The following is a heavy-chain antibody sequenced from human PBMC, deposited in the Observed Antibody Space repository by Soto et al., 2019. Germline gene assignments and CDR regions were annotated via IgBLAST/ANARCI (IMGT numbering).Heavy chain of an antibody. CDR2: IYYSGST. Sequence: PSETLSLTCTVSGGSISSGDYYWSWIRQPPGKGLEWIGYIYYSGSTYYNPSLKSRVTISVDTSKNQFSLKLSSVTAADTAVYYCARPTIFDYYYGMDVWGQGTTVTVSS. CDR1: GGSISSGDYY. J-gene: IGHJ6*02. CDR3: ARPTIFDYYYGMDV. D-gene: IGHD3-3*01. V-gene: IGHV4-30-4*01.